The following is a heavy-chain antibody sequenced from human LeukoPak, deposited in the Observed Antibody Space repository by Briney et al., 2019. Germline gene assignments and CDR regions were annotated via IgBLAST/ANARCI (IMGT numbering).Heavy chain of an antibody. CDR1: GGSISSSSYY. D-gene: IGHD3-3*01. V-gene: IGHV4-39*07. Sequence: SETLSLTCTVSGGSISSSSYYWGWIRQPPGTGLEWIGSIYYSGSTYYNPSLKSRVTISVDTSKNQFSLKLSSVTAADTAVYYCARGQSYYDFWSGYYISNYFDYWGQGTLVTVSS. CDR2: IYYSGST. CDR3: ARGQSYYDFWSGYYISNYFDY. J-gene: IGHJ4*02.